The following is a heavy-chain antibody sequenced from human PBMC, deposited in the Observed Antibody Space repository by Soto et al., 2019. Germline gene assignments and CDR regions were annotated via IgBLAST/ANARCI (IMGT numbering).Heavy chain of an antibody. CDR2: IYYSGST. Sequence: PSETLSLTCTVSGGSISSYYWSWIRQPPGKGLEWIGYIYYSGSTNYNPSLKSRVTISVDTSKNQFSLKLSSVTAADTAVYYCARALEGDYSHYGGVSSSFYGMDVWGQGPTLTVS. V-gene: IGHV4-59*13. CDR1: GGSISSYY. J-gene: IGHJ6*02. CDR3: ARALEGDYSHYGGVSSSFYGMDV. D-gene: IGHD4-4*01.